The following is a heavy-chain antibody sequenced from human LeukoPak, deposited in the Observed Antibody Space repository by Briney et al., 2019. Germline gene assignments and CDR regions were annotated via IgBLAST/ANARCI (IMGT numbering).Heavy chain of an antibody. D-gene: IGHD3-3*01. J-gene: IGHJ4*01. V-gene: IGHV1-46*01. CDR2: INPSGGGT. Sequence: GASVKVSCKASGYTFTNYYMHWVRQAPGQGLEWMGVINPSGGGTSYAQKFQGRVTMTRDTSTSTVYMELSSLRSEDTAIYYCARVGRSGSPYDYSGHGTLVTVSS. CDR1: GYTFTNYY. CDR3: ARVGRSGSPYDY.